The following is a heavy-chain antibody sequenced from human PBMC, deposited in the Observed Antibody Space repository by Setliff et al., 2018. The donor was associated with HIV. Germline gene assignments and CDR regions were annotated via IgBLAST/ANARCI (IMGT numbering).Heavy chain of an antibody. J-gene: IGHJ4*02. CDR3: ARWPPHRSSDYDQEYYFDY. CDR1: GYSIRSGYY. D-gene: IGHD3-22*01. CDR2: IYHSGST. Sequence: ASETLSLTCAVSGYSIRSGYYWGWIRQPPGKGLEWIGSIYHSGSTYYNPSLKSRVTISVDTSKNQFSLKLSSVTAADTAVYYCARWPPHRSSDYDQEYYFDYWGQGTLVTVSS. V-gene: IGHV4-38-2*01.